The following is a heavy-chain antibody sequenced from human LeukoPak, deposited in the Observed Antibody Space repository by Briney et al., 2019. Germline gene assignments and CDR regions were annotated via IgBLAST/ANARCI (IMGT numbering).Heavy chain of an antibody. CDR1: GFTFSSYS. J-gene: IGHJ5*02. CDR3: ARDGYGDYGYNWFDP. D-gene: IGHD4-17*01. Sequence: GGSLRLSCAASGFTFSSYSMNWVRQAPGKGLEWVSYISSSSSTIYYADSVKGRFTISRDNAKNSLYLQMNSLRAEDTAVYYCARDGYGDYGYNWFDPWGQGTLVTVSS. CDR2: ISSSSSTI. V-gene: IGHV3-48*01.